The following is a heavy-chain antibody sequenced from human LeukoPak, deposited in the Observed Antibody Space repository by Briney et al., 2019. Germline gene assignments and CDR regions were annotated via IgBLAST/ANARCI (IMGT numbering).Heavy chain of an antibody. CDR3: ARGSPVDSSGHYYHDY. V-gene: IGHV1-69*13. CDR1: GGTFSSYA. D-gene: IGHD3-22*01. CDR2: IIPIFGTA. J-gene: IGHJ4*02. Sequence: ASVKVTCKASGGTFSSYAISWVRQAPGQGLEWMGGIIPIFGTANYAQKFQGRVTITADEFTSTAYMELSSLRSEDTAVYYCARGSPVDSSGHYYHDYWGQGTLVTVSS.